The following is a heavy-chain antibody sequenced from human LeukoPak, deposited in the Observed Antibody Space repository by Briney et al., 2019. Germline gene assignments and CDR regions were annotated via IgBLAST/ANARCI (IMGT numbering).Heavy chain of an antibody. J-gene: IGHJ4*02. CDR2: IYYSGST. D-gene: IGHD4-11*01. CDR3: ARGPTVTFFDY. Sequence: SETLSLTCAVYGGSFSGYYWSWIRQHPGKGLGWIGYIYYSGSTYYNPSLKSRVTISVDTSKNQFSLKLSSVTAADTAVYYCARGPTVTFFDYWGQGTLVTVSS. CDR1: GGSFSGYY. V-gene: IGHV4-31*11.